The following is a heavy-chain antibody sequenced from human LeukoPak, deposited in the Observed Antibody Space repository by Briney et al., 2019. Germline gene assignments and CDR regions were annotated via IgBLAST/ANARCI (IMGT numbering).Heavy chain of an antibody. V-gene: IGHV1-46*01. CDR3: ARIRDGYNDAYDI. J-gene: IGHJ3*02. Sequence: ASVKVSCKASGYTFTNYYIHWVRQAPGRGLEWMGLINPGGGNTNCAQNFQGRVTMTRDTSASTVYMELSSLRSEDTAIYYCARIRDGYNDAYDIWGQGAVVTVPS. D-gene: IGHD5-24*01. CDR1: GYTFTNYY. CDR2: INPGGGNT.